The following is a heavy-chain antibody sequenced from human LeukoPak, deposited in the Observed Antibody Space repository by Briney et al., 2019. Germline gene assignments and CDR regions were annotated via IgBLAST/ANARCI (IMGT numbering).Heavy chain of an antibody. CDR1: GGSISSGSYY. D-gene: IGHD6-13*01. CDR2: IYTSGST. V-gene: IGHV4-61*02. J-gene: IGHJ5*02. CDR3: ARGGGYSSSGRFNWFDP. Sequence: SQTLSLTCTVSGGSISSGSYYWSWIRQPAGKGLEWIGRIYTSGSTNYNPSLKSRVTISVDTSKNQFSLKLSSVTAADTAVYYCARGGGYSSSGRFNWFDPWGQGTLVTVSS.